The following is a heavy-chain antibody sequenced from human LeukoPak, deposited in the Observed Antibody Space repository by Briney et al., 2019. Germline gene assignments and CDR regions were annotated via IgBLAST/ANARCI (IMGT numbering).Heavy chain of an antibody. CDR3: ARGGDSSGYLNHDYYGMDV. V-gene: IGHV4-59*01. CDR1: GGSIRNYY. CDR2: IHYSGST. Sequence: SETLSLTCIVSGGSIRNYYWNWIRQSPGKGLEWIGFIHYSGSTYYRPTLKSRVTMSVDTSKNQFSLKLTSVTAADTAVYYCARGGDSSGYLNHDYYGMDVGGQGPTVTVSS. J-gene: IGHJ6*02. D-gene: IGHD5-18*01.